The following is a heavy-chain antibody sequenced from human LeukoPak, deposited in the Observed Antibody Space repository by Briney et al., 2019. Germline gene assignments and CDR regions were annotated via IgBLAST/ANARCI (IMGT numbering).Heavy chain of an antibody. V-gene: IGHV4-4*07. CDR2: IYTSGST. CDR3: ARVRGSSGYDGNYYYHYMDV. D-gene: IGHD5-12*01. Sequence: SETLSLTCTVSGGSISSYYWSWIRQPAGKGLEWIGRIYTSGSTNYNPSLKSRVTMSVDTSKNQFSLNLSSVTAADTAVYYCARVRGSSGYDGNYYYHYMDVWGKGTTVTISS. J-gene: IGHJ6*03. CDR1: GGSISSYY.